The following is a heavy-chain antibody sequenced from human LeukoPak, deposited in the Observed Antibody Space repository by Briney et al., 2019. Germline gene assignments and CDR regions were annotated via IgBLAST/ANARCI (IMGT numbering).Heavy chain of an antibody. J-gene: IGHJ4*02. CDR3: AKDDRGNEAPFDY. Sequence: GGSLRLSCAASGFIFSNYDMHWVRQAPGKGLEWVAVISYDGTNKYYADSVKGRFTISRDNSKNTLHLQMNSLRAEDTAVYYCAKDDRGNEAPFDYWGQGTLVTVSS. V-gene: IGHV3-30*18. CDR1: GFIFSNYD. CDR2: ISYDGTNK.